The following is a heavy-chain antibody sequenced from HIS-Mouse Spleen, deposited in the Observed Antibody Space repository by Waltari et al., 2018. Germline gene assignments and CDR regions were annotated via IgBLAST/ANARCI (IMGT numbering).Heavy chain of an antibody. D-gene: IGHD1-26*01. V-gene: IGHV4-4*07. CDR2: IYTSGST. J-gene: IGHJ4*02. CDR1: YY. Sequence: YYWSWIRQPAGKGLEWIGRIYTSGSTNYNPSLKSRVTMSVDTSKNQFSLKLSSVTAADTAVYYCARDSRVVGATYFDYWGQGTLVTVSS. CDR3: ARDSRVVGATYFDY.